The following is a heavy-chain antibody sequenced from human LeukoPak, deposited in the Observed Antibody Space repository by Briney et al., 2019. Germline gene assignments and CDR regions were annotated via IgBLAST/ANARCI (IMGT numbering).Heavy chain of an antibody. CDR2: INPSSGGT. Sequence: ASVKVSCKSSGYTFTSYCVHWVRQAPGQGLEWMGIINPSSGGTTYAQEFQGRVTMTRDMSTSTVYMELSSLRSEDTAVYYCARDLDGSSWYLDSWGQGTLVAVSS. J-gene: IGHJ4*02. CDR1: GYTFTSYC. V-gene: IGHV1-46*01. D-gene: IGHD6-13*01. CDR3: ARDLDGSSWYLDS.